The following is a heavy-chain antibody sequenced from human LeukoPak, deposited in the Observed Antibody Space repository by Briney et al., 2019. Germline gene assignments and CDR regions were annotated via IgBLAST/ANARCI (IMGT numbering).Heavy chain of an antibody. CDR2: IYYSGST. CDR1: GGSVSSGSYY. CDR3: AVRTRTTWAFDI. J-gene: IGHJ3*02. D-gene: IGHD1-1*01. Sequence: SETLSLTCTVSGGSVSSGSYYWSWIRQPPGKGLEWIGYIYYSGSTNYNPSLKSRVTISVDTSKNQFSLKLSSVTAADTAVYYCAVRTRTTWAFDIWGQGTMVTVSS. V-gene: IGHV4-61*01.